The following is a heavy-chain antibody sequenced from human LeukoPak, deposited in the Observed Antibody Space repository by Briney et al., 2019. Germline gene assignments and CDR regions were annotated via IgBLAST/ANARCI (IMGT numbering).Heavy chain of an antibody. D-gene: IGHD1-1*01. CDR2: INWNGGST. J-gene: IGHJ4*02. CDR3: ASQKNGASDY. Sequence: PGRSLRLSCVASGFRFDDYGMSWVRQAPGKGLEWVSGINWNGGSTGYADSVKGQFTISRDNAKNSLYLQMNSLRAEDTAVYYCASQKNGASDYWGQGTLVTVSS. CDR1: GFRFDDYG. V-gene: IGHV3-20*04.